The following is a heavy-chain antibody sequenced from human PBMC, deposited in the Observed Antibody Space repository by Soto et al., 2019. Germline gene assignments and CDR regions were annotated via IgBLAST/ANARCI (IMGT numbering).Heavy chain of an antibody. V-gene: IGHV3-53*04. J-gene: IGHJ4*02. CDR3: ARVYGDYGGFFEY. CDR2: IYSGGYT. Sequence: TGGSLRLSCAASGFIVNSNYMSWVRQVPGKRLEWVSVIYSGGYTHYADSVKGRFTISRHNIKNTLYLQMNSLRAEDTAVYYCARVYGDYGGFFEYWGQGTQVTVSS. D-gene: IGHD4-17*01. CDR1: GFIVNSNY.